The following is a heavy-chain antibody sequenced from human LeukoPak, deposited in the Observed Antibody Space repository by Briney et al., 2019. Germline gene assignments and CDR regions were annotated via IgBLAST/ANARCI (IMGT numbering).Heavy chain of an antibody. V-gene: IGHV1-18*01. J-gene: IGHJ2*01. CDR1: GYNFEILG. D-gene: IGHD5-24*01. CDR3: ARTLGGFTVDRATGFDH. Sequence: ASVKVSCKASGYNFEILGISWVRQAPGQGLEWMGWISAYEGNTDYAQKFEDRVTMTTDTSTNTAYMDLRNLTSDDTAVYYCARTLGGFTVDRATGFDHWGRGTLVTVSS. CDR2: ISAYEGNT.